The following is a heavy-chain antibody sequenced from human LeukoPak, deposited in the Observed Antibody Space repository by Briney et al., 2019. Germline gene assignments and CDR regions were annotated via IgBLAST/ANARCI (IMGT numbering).Heavy chain of an antibody. CDR3: ARTDPLLGYCSSTSCSRWFDP. D-gene: IGHD2-2*01. Sequence: ASVKVSCKASGYTFTSYGISWVRQAPGQGLEWMGWISAYNGNTSYAQKLQGRVTMTTDTSTSTAYMELRSLRSDDTAVYYCARTDPLLGYCSSTSCSRWFDPWGQGTLVTVSS. CDR2: ISAYNGNT. J-gene: IGHJ5*02. V-gene: IGHV1-18*01. CDR1: GYTFTSYG.